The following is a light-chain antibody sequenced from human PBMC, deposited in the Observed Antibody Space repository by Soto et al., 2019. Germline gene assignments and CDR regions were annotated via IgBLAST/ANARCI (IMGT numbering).Light chain of an antibody. J-gene: IGKJ1*01. CDR1: QTVSSVH. Sequence: EFVLTQSACTLSLSPGERATLSCRASQTVSSVHLAWYQQKPGQAPRLLIYGASRRATGIPDRFSGSGSGTDFTLTISRLEPEDFAVYYCKQYDNSLWTFCQVCKVDIK. CDR3: KQYDNSLWT. CDR2: GAS. V-gene: IGKV3-20*01.